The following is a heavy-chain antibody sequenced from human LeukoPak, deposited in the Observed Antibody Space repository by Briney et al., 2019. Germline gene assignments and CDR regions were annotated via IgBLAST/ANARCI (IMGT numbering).Heavy chain of an antibody. CDR3: GRDLDWGAFDH. CDR2: ISSSSSYI. Sequence: GGSLRLSCAASGFTFSSYSMNWVRQAPGKGLEWVSSISSSSSYIYYADSVKGRFTISRDNSKNALYLQMNSLRAEDTAVYYCGRDLDWGAFDHWGQGTLVTVSS. CDR1: GFTFSSYS. D-gene: IGHD3-9*01. J-gene: IGHJ4*02. V-gene: IGHV3-21*04.